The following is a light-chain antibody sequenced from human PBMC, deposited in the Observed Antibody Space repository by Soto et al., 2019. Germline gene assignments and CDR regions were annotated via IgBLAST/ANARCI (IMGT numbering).Light chain of an antibody. J-gene: IGLJ2*01. V-gene: IGLV2-8*01. CDR2: EVS. Sequence: QSVLTQPPSASGSPGQSVTISCTGTSSDVGGYNYVSWYQQHPGKAPKLMIYEVSKRPSGVPDRFSGSKSGNTAFLTVSGLQAEDEADYYCSSYAGSNNFGVFGGGTKLTVL. CDR3: SSYAGSNNFGV. CDR1: SSDVGGYNY.